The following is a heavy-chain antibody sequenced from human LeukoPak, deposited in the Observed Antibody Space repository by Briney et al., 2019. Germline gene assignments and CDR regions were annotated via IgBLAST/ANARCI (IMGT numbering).Heavy chain of an antibody. V-gene: IGHV3-30*18. J-gene: IGHJ4*02. CDR3: AKGYYDFWSGYYTFDY. CDR1: GFTFSSYG. CDR2: ISYDGSNK. D-gene: IGHD3-3*01. Sequence: PGRFLRLSCAASGFTFSSYGMHWVRQAPGKGLEWVAVISYDGSNKYYADSVKGRFTISRDNSKNTLYLQMNSLRAEDTAVYYCAKGYYDFWSGYYTFDYWGQGTLVTVSS.